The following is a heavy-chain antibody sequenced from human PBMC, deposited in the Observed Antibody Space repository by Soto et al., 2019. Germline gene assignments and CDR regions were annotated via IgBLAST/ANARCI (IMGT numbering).Heavy chain of an antibody. V-gene: IGHV3-53*02. Sequence: EVQLVETGGLIQPGGSLRLSCAASGFTVSSNYMSWVRQAPGQGLEWVSFIYSGGRTYYADSVKGRFTISRDNSKNTLYLQMNSLRAEDTAVYYCAREAISSDYFDYWGQGTLVIVSS. CDR1: GFTVSSNY. J-gene: IGHJ4*02. CDR2: IYSGGRT. CDR3: AREAISSDYFDY. D-gene: IGHD3-22*01.